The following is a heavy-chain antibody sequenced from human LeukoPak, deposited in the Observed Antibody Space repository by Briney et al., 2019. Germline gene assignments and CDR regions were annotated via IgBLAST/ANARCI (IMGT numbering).Heavy chain of an antibody. J-gene: IGHJ4*02. Sequence: GGSLRLSCAASGFIFSSSDIPWVRQAPGKGLEWVAFISYDERNKYYADPVKGRFTISRDNSKNTVYLQMNSLRGEDTAVYYCARDGSDWGQGTLVTVSS. CDR3: ARDGSD. CDR1: GFIFSSSD. CDR2: ISYDERNK. V-gene: IGHV3-30*04. D-gene: IGHD6-19*01.